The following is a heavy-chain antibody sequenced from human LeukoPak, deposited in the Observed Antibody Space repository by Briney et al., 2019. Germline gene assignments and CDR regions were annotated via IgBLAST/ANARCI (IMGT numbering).Heavy chain of an antibody. CDR1: GGSISSYY. Sequence: SETLSLTCTVSGGSISSYYWSWIRQPPGKGLEWIGYIYYSGSTNYNPSLKSRVTVSVDTSKNQFSLKLSSVTAADTAVYYCARGRLRFLEWNAFDIWGQGTMVTVSS. J-gene: IGHJ3*02. V-gene: IGHV4-59*01. CDR2: IYYSGST. CDR3: ARGRLRFLEWNAFDI. D-gene: IGHD3-3*01.